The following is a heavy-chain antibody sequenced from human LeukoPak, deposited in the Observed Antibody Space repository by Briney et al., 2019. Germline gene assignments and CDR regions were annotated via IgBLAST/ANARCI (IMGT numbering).Heavy chain of an antibody. J-gene: IGHJ4*02. CDR3: ARDRSYGAFDY. V-gene: IGHV3-20*04. Sequence: PGGSLRLSCAASGFSFTNHAMSWVRQAPGKGLEWVSGMSWNGGTTGYADSVKGRFTISRDNAKNSLYLHMNSLRAEDTALYSCARDRSYGAFDYWGQGTLVTVSS. CDR1: GFSFTNHA. CDR2: MSWNGGTT. D-gene: IGHD1-26*01.